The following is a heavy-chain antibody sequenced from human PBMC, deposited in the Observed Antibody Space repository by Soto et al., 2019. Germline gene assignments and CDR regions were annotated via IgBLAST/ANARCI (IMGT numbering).Heavy chain of an antibody. CDR2: IGAYNGNT. Sequence: ASVKVSCKASGYTFTDFGLSWVRQAPGQGLEWMGWIGAYNGNTDYAQTLQDRLNLTTDASTSTAYMELRSLTSDDTAIYYCARSGAAVTSHFDFWGQGTPVTVSS. J-gene: IGHJ4*02. CDR1: GYTFTDFG. CDR3: ARSGAAVTSHFDF. V-gene: IGHV1-18*01. D-gene: IGHD2-21*02.